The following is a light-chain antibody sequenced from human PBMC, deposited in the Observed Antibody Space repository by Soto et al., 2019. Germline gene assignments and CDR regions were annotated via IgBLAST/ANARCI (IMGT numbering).Light chain of an antibody. Sequence: QSALTQPPSVSGSPGQSVTISCTGTSSDVGSYNRLSWYQQPPGTAPKLMIYEVSNRPSGVPDRFSGSKSGNTASLTISGLQAEDEADYYCNSYTSTNTYVFGTGTKVTVL. V-gene: IGLV2-18*02. CDR2: EVS. CDR3: NSYTSTNTYV. CDR1: SSDVGSYNR. J-gene: IGLJ1*01.